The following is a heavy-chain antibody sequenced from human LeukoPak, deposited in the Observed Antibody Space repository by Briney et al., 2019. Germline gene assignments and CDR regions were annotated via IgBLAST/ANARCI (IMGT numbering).Heavy chain of an antibody. J-gene: IGHJ4*02. D-gene: IGHD3-10*01. V-gene: IGHV4-39*01. CDR2: IYYSGST. Sequence: SETLSLTCTVSGGSISSSSYYWGWIRQPPGKGLEWIGSIYYSGSTYYNPSLKSRVTISVDTSKNQFSLKLSSVTAADTAVYYCASALPDYYGSGSHFDYWGQGTLVTVSS. CDR3: ASALPDYYGSGSHFDY. CDR1: GGSISSSSYY.